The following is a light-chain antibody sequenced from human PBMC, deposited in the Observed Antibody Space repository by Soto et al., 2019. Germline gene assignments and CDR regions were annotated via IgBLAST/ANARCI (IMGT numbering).Light chain of an antibody. CDR3: QHYKTWSLS. CDR2: DAS. CDR1: QSIGST. J-gene: IGKJ4*01. Sequence: EIVMTQSPSTLSVSPGERATLSCRASQSIGSTLAWYQQKPGKTPRLLIYDASTRDTGIPARFSGIGSGTEFTLTISSLQSEDFAVYYCQHYKTWSLSFGGGTKVEI. V-gene: IGKV3-15*01.